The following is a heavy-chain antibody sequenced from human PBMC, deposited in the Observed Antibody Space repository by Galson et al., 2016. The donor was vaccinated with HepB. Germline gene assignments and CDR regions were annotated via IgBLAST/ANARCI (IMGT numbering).Heavy chain of an antibody. CDR1: GFTFSAYS. CDR2: IASNRRTI. J-gene: IGHJ6*02. V-gene: IGHV3-48*02. Sequence: SLRVSCTASGFTFSAYSMNWVRQAPGKGLEWVSYIASNRRTINYADSARGRFTISRDNAKNSLYLQMNSLRDEDTAVYYCASDVRRGYDMDVWGQGTTVTVSS. CDR3: ASDVRRGYDMDV.